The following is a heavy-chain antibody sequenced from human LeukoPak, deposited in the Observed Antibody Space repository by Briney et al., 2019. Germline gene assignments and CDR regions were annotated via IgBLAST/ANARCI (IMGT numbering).Heavy chain of an antibody. D-gene: IGHD6-19*01. CDR2: IYYSAST. CDR1: GGSISSYY. Sequence: SETLSLTCTVSGGSISSYYWTWIRQPPGKGLEWIGYIYYSASTNYNPSLKRRVTISVDTSKNQFSLKLSSVTAADTAVYYCARKVSSGWAPFDYWGQGTLVSVSS. V-gene: IGHV4-59*08. J-gene: IGHJ4*02. CDR3: ARKVSSGWAPFDY.